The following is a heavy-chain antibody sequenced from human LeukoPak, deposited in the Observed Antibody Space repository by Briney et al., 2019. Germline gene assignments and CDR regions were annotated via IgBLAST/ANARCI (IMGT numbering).Heavy chain of an antibody. CDR1: GGSIISSSYY. D-gene: IGHD3-10*01. CDR3: ARLTYYYGSGIDY. CDR2: IYYSGST. V-gene: IGHV4-39*01. Sequence: SETLSLTCTVSGGSIISSSYYWGRIRQPPGKGLEWIGSIYYSGSTYYNPSLKSRVTISVDTSKNQFSLKLSSVTAADTAVYYCARLTYYYGSGIDYWGQGTLVTVSS. J-gene: IGHJ4*02.